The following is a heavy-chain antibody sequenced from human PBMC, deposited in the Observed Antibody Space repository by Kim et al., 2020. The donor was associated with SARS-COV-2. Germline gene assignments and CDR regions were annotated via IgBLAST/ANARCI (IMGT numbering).Heavy chain of an antibody. D-gene: IGHD3-9*01. Sequence: SETLSLTCAVYGGSFSGYYWSWIRQPPGKGLEWIGEINHSGSTNYNPSLKSRVTISVDTSKNQFSLKLSSVTAADTAVYYCARGYFDWDRAFDYWGQGTLVTVSS. CDR2: INHSGST. J-gene: IGHJ4*02. V-gene: IGHV4-34*01. CDR1: GGSFSGYY. CDR3: ARGYFDWDRAFDY.